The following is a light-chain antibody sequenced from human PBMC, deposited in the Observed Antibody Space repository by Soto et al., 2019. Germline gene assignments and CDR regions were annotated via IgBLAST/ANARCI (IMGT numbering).Light chain of an antibody. J-gene: IGLJ2*01. CDR2: DVS. Sequence: QSALTQPASVSGSPGQSITISCTGTSSDVGRYKFVSWYQQHPGKAPKLMIYDVSNRPSGVSNRFSGSKSGNTASLTISGLQAEDEADYYCSSYTTSSTLIFGGGTKQTVL. V-gene: IGLV2-14*03. CDR3: SSYTTSSTLI. CDR1: SSDVGRYKF.